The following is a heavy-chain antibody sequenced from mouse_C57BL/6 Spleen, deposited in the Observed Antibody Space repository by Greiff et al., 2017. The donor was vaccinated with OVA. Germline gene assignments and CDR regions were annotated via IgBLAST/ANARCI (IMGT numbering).Heavy chain of an antibody. CDR1: GFTFSDYY. J-gene: IGHJ3*01. V-gene: IGHV5-12*01. CDR3: ARRDYGSSSWFAY. CDR2: ISNGGGST. Sequence: VQLKESGGGLVQPGGSLKLSCAASGFTFSDYYMYWVRQTPEKRLEWVAYISNGGGSTYYPDTVKGRFTISRDNAKNTLYLQMSRLKSEDTAMYYCARRDYGSSSWFAYWGQGTLVTVSA. D-gene: IGHD1-1*01.